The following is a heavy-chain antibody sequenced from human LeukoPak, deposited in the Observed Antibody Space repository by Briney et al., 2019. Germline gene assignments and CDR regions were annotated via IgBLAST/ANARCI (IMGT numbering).Heavy chain of an antibody. V-gene: IGHV3-11*01. J-gene: IGHJ4*02. Sequence: PGGPLRLSCAASGFSFSRYYMSWVRQTPGKALEWISYIPTSGISVQYADSVRGRFTASRDDAKNSLHLQMDSLRVEDTAVYYCTRAVGLGPGAHFDQWGQGALAIVSS. CDR3: TRAVGLGPGAHFDQ. CDR2: IPTSGISV. CDR1: GFSFSRYY. D-gene: IGHD1-26*01.